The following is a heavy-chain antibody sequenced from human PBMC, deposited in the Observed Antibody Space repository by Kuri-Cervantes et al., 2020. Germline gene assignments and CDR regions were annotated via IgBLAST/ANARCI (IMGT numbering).Heavy chain of an antibody. V-gene: IGHV4-34*01. CDR1: GGSFSGYY. CDR3: ARDTRIGVVGADLFDH. J-gene: IGHJ4*02. D-gene: IGHD2-15*01. CDR2: INHSGST. Sequence: GSLRLSCAVYGGSFSGYYWSWIRQPPGKGLEWIGEINHSGSTNYNPSLKSRVTISVDTSKNQFSLKLSSVTAADTAIYYCARDTRIGVVGADLFDHWGQGTLVTVSS.